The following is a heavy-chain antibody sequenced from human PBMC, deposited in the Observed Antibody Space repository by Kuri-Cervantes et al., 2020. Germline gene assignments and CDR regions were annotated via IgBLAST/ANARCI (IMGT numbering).Heavy chain of an antibody. J-gene: IGHJ6*02. CDR2: INAGNGNT. D-gene: IGHD3-10*01. CDR1: GYTFTSYA. V-gene: IGHV1-3*01. Sequence: ASVKVSCKASGYTFTSYAMHWVRQAPGQRLEWMGWINAGNGNTKYSQKFQGRVTITRDTSTSTVYMELSSLRSEDTAVYYCARDSPYGSGSYYNIGPYYYYGMDVWGQGTTVTVSS. CDR3: ARDSPYGSGSYYNIGPYYYYGMDV.